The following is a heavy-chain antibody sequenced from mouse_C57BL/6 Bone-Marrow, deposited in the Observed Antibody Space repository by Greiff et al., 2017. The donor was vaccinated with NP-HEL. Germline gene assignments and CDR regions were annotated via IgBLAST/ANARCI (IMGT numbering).Heavy chain of an antibody. CDR1: GYTFTSYG. J-gene: IGHJ3*01. V-gene: IGHV1-81*01. CDR2: IYPRSGNT. D-gene: IGHD3-1*01. Sequence: QVQLKESGAELARPGASVKLSCKASGYTFTSYGISWVKQRTGQGLEWIGEIYPRSGNTYYNEKFKGKATLTADKSSSTAYMELRSLTSEDSAVYFCARSGRGPFAYWGQGTLVTVSA. CDR3: ARSGRGPFAY.